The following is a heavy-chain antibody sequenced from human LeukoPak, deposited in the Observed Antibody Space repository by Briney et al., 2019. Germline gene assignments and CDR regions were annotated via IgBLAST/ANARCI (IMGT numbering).Heavy chain of an antibody. CDR2: IYYSGST. CDR1: GGSISSYL. Sequence: PSATLSFTCTSSGGSISSYLWSWIRPPPGEGLEWIGYIYYSGSTNYNPSLKRRVTISVDTSKNQFSLKLSSVTAADTAVYYCARIVLDNWNDVGYFDYWGQGTLVTVSS. D-gene: IGHD1-1*01. V-gene: IGHV4-59*01. J-gene: IGHJ4*02. CDR3: ARIVLDNWNDVGYFDY.